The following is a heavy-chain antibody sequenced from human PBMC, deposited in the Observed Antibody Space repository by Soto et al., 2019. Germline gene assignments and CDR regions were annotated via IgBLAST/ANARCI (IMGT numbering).Heavy chain of an antibody. CDR3: ATSPLRYFDWFDP. V-gene: IGHV5-51*01. Sequence: PXESLKISFKVAGYSCTNYWIGWVRQMPGKGLEWMGIIYPGDSDTRYSPSFQGQVTISADKSISTAYLQWSSLKASDTAIYYCATSPLRYFDWFDPWGQGTLVTVSS. D-gene: IGHD3-9*01. CDR1: GYSCTNYW. CDR2: IYPGDSDT. J-gene: IGHJ5*02.